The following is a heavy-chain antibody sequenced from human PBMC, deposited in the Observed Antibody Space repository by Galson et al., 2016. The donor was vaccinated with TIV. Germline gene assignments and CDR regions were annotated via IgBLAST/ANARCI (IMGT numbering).Heavy chain of an antibody. Sequence: SVKVSCKASGYTFSTYDINWVRQANGQGLEWMGWMHPKSGDTRYAQKFQGRVTMTRNTSISTAYMELSNLRSEDTAVYYCARRPPSTIFGVVTWFDPWGQGTLVTVSS. CDR3: ARRPPSTIFGVVTWFDP. CDR1: GYTFSTYD. CDR2: MHPKSGDT. D-gene: IGHD3-3*01. V-gene: IGHV1-8*01. J-gene: IGHJ5*02.